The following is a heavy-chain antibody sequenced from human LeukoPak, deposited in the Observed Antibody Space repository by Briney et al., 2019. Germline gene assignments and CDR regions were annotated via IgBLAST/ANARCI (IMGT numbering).Heavy chain of an antibody. D-gene: IGHD3-22*01. J-gene: IGHJ4*02. CDR2: ISSSGSTI. Sequence: GRSLRLSCAASGFTFSSYEMNWVRQAPGKGLEWVSYISSSGSTIYYADSVKGRFTISRDNAKNSLYLQMNSLRAEDTAVYYCARAPPPLYYDSSGYYDGFDYWGQGTLVTVSS. CDR1: GFTFSSYE. CDR3: ARAPPPLYYDSSGYYDGFDY. V-gene: IGHV3-48*03.